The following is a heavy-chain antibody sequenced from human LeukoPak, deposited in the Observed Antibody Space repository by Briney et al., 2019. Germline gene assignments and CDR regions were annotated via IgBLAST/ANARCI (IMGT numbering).Heavy chain of an antibody. CDR1: GFTFSSYE. D-gene: IGHD5-18*01. Sequence: GGSLRLSCAASGFTFSSYEMNWVRQAPGKGLEWVSYISSSGSTIYYADSVKGRFTISRDNAKNSLYLQMNSLRAEDTAVYHCAREDTAMVNYYYYGMDVWGQGTTVTVSS. CDR3: AREDTAMVNYYYYGMDV. CDR2: ISSSGSTI. J-gene: IGHJ6*02. V-gene: IGHV3-48*03.